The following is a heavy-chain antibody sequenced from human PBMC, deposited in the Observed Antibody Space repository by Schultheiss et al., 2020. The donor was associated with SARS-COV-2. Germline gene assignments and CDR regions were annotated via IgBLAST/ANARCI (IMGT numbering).Heavy chain of an antibody. J-gene: IGHJ6*02. CDR2: IIPIFGTA. D-gene: IGHD3-3*01. V-gene: IGHV1-69*13. Sequence: SVKVSCKASGGTFSSYAISWVRQAPGQGLEWMGGIIPIFGTANYAQKFQGRVTITADESTSTAYMELSSLRSEDTAVYYCARMIFGVVNYYYGMDVWGPGTTVTVSS. CDR1: GGTFSSYA. CDR3: ARMIFGVVNYYYGMDV.